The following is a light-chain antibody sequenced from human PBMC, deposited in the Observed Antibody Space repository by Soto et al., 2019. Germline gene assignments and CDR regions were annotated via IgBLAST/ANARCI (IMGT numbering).Light chain of an antibody. J-gene: IGLJ2*01. CDR2: EVS. CDR1: SRDVGGYNY. V-gene: IGLV2-8*01. Sequence: QSVLTQPPSASGSPGQSVTISCTGTSRDVGGYNYVSWYQQHPGKAPKFMIYEVSKRPSGVPDRFSGSKSGNTASLTVSGLQAEDEADYYCSSYAGSNNVVFGGGTKLTVL. CDR3: SSYAGSNNVV.